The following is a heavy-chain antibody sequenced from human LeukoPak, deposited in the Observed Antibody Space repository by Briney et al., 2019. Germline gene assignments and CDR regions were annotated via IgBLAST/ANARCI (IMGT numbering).Heavy chain of an antibody. D-gene: IGHD3-10*01. CDR1: GGSISSYH. V-gene: IGHV4-4*07. CDR2: IYTSGST. Sequence: SETLSLTCTVSGGSISSYHWSWIRQPAGKGLEWIGRIYTSGSTDYNPSLKSRVTMSVDTSKNQFSLKLSSVTAADTAVYYCARDLIVPVGLTGSGSYSTDYWGQGTLVTVSS. CDR3: ARDLIVPVGLTGSGSYSTDY. J-gene: IGHJ4*02.